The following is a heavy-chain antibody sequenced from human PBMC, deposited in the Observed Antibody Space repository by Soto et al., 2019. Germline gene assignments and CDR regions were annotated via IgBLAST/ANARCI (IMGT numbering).Heavy chain of an antibody. D-gene: IGHD6-6*01. CDR3: ARDLLAARPGWFDP. V-gene: IGHV1-18*01. J-gene: IGHJ5*02. Sequence: GASVKVSCKASGYTFTSYGISWVRQAPGQGLEWMGWISAYNGNTNYAQKFQDRVTMTTDTSASTAYMELRSLRSDDTAVYYCARDLLAARPGWFDPWGQGTLVTVSS. CDR2: ISAYNGNT. CDR1: GYTFTSYG.